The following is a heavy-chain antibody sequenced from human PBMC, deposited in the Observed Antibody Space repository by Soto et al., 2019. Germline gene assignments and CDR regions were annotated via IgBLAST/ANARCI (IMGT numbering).Heavy chain of an antibody. CDR1: GFPFSDYP. J-gene: IGHJ6*03. D-gene: IGHD2-8*01. CDR3: AVYQQRPTAFDVWGQGTMVTVSPVCHGDYYYYYYMDV. V-gene: IGHV3-23*03. Sequence: GWSLRLSCAASGFPFSDYPMIWVRQAPGKGLEWVSVIFGDSIEIHYADSVKGRFIIARDNSKSFLYLHMNSLRAEDTALYFCAVYQQRPTAFDVWGQGTMVTVSPVCHGDYYYYYYMDVWGKGTTVTVSS. CDR2: IFGDSIEI.